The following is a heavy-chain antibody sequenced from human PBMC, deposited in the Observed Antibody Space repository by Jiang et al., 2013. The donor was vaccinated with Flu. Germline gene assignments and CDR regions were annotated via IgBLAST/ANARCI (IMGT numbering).Heavy chain of an antibody. CDR1: GFSLSTSGVG. Sequence: KPTQTLTLTCTFSGFSLSTSGVGVGWIRQPPGKALEWLALIYWNDDKRYSPSLKSRLTITKDTSKNQVVLTMTNMDPVDTATYYCAHSPLSYDSSGGYPDAFDIWGQGTMVTVSS. V-gene: IGHV2-5*01. J-gene: IGHJ3*02. CDR2: IYWNDDK. CDR3: AHSPLSYDSSGGYPDAFDI. D-gene: IGHD3-22*01.